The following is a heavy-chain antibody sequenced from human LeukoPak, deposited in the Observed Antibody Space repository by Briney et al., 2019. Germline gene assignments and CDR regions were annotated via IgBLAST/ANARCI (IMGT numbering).Heavy chain of an antibody. D-gene: IGHD3-10*01. V-gene: IGHV3-7*01. CDR3: ARDGPWFGEFFDY. CDR2: MKPDGSEE. CDR1: GFTFSTYW. Sequence: GGSLRLSCVASGFTFSTYWMSWARQAPGRGLEWVANMKPDGSEESFVDSVKGRFTISRDNAKNSLYLQMNSLRAEDTAVYYCARDGPWFGEFFDYWGQGALVTVSS. J-gene: IGHJ4*02.